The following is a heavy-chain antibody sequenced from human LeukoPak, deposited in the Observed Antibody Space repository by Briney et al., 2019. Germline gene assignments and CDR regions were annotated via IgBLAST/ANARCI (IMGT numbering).Heavy chain of an antibody. Sequence: GASVYVSCRASGYTFTNYGISWVRQAPGQGLEWMGWISAYNGKTNYAQKLQGRVTMTTDTSTSTAYMELRSLRSDDTAVYYCARAHSGVISVVLRDDDAFDMWGQGTMVTVSS. CDR3: ARAHSGVISVVLRDDDAFDM. V-gene: IGHV1-18*01. D-gene: IGHD3-10*01. CDR1: GYTFTNYG. CDR2: ISAYNGKT. J-gene: IGHJ3*02.